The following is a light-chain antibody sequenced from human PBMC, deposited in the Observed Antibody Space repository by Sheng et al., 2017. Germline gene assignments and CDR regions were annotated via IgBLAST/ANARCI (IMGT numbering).Light chain of an antibody. CDR3: QQRNTWPT. CDR2: GAS. Sequence: EIVMTQSPATLSVSPGERATLSCRASQSISNYLAWYQHKPGQTPRLLIYGASSRATGIPARFSGSGSGTEFTLTISSLQSEDFAVYICQQRNTWPTFGGGTKVEI. CDR1: QSISNY. J-gene: IGKJ4*01. V-gene: IGKV3D-15*01.